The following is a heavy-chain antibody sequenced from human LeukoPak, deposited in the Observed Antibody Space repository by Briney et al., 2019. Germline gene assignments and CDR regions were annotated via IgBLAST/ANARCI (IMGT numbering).Heavy chain of an antibody. CDR3: ARGVSGSGSYDY. CDR1: GGSISSYY. Sequence: SETLSLTCTVSGGSISSYYWSWIRQPPGKGLEWIGEINHSGSTNYNPSLKSRVTISVDTSKNQFSLKLSSVTAADTAVYYCARGVSGSGSYDYWGQGTLVTVSS. CDR2: INHSGST. V-gene: IGHV4-34*01. J-gene: IGHJ4*02. D-gene: IGHD1-26*01.